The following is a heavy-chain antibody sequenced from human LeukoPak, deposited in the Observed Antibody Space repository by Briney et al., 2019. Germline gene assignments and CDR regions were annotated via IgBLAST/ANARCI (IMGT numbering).Heavy chain of an antibody. Sequence: PGGSLRLSCAASGFTVSSNYMSWVRQAPGKGLEWVSVIYSGGSTYYADSVKGRFTISRDNSKNTLYLQMNSLRAEDTAVYYCYGYSSSWYRHDAFDIWGQGTMVTVSS. CDR3: YGYSSSWYRHDAFDI. CDR2: IYSGGST. CDR1: GFTVSSNY. J-gene: IGHJ3*02. V-gene: IGHV3-53*01. D-gene: IGHD6-13*01.